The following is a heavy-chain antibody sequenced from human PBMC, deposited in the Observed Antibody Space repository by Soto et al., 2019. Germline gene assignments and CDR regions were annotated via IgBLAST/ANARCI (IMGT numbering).Heavy chain of an antibody. CDR2: IIPIFGTA. Sequence: QVQLVQSGAEVKKPGSSVKVSCKASGGTFSSYAISWVRQAPGQGLEWMGGIIPIFGTANYAQKFQGRVTITADESTSTAYMELSSLRSEDTAVYYCARGGYCSGGSCPSYYYYGMDVWGQGTTVTVSS. J-gene: IGHJ6*02. D-gene: IGHD2-15*01. CDR3: ARGGYCSGGSCPSYYYYGMDV. V-gene: IGHV1-69*12. CDR1: GGTFSSYA.